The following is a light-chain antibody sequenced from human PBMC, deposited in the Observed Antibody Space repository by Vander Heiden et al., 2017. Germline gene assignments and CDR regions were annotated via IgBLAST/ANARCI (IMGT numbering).Light chain of an antibody. Sequence: DNVMTQSPDPLAAFLGERATINCKSSQSVLYSSNNKNYLAWYQQKPGQPPKLLIYWASTRESGVTDRFSGSGSGTDFTLTISSLQAEDVAVYYCQQYYSTPLTFGGGTKVEIK. CDR1: QSVLYSSNNKNY. CDR2: WAS. J-gene: IGKJ4*01. CDR3: QQYYSTPLT. V-gene: IGKV4-1*01.